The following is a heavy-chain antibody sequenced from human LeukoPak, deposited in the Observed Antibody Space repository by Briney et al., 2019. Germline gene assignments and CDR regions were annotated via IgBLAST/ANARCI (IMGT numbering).Heavy chain of an antibody. CDR2: ISGSGGST. CDR3: AKDDIYYYDSSGYPPDY. CDR1: GFTFSSYG. J-gene: IGHJ4*02. D-gene: IGHD3-22*01. V-gene: IGHV3-23*01. Sequence: PGGSLRLSCAASGFTFSSYGMSWVRQAPGKGLEWVSAISGSGGSTYYADSVKGRFTISRDNSKNTLYLQMNSLRAEDTAVYYCAKDDIYYYDSSGYPPDYWGQGTLVTVSS.